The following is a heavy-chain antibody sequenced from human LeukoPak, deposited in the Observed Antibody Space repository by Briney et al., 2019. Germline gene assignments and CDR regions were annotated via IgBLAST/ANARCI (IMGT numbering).Heavy chain of an antibody. J-gene: IGHJ6*02. D-gene: IGHD5-12*01. CDR1: GGSISSYY. CDR3: ARAMHSGYVSLYGMDV. CDR2: IHTSGST. V-gene: IGHV4-4*07. Sequence: KPSETLSLTCTVSGGSISSYYWSWIRQPAGKGLEWIGRIHTSGSTNYNPSLKSRVTMSVDTSKNQFSLKLSSVTAADTAVYYCARAMHSGYVSLYGMDVWGQGTTVTVSS.